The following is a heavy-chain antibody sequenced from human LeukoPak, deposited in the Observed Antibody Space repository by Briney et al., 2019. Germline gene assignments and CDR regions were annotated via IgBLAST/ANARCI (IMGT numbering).Heavy chain of an antibody. CDR2: ISGSGGST. V-gene: IGHV3-23*01. CDR3: AKDATVATIRRGNWVDP. Sequence: GGSLRLSCAASGFTFSSYAMYWVRQPPGKGLEWVSAISGSGGSTYYADSVKGRFTISRDNSKNTLDLQMNSLRAEDTAVYYCAKDATVATIRRGNWVDPWGQGALVTVSS. J-gene: IGHJ5*02. D-gene: IGHD5-12*01. CDR1: GFTFSSYA.